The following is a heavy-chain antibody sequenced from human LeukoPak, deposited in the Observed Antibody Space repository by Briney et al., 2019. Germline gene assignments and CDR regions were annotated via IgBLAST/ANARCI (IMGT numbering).Heavy chain of an antibody. D-gene: IGHD4-17*01. Sequence: PAASVKVSCKASGGTFSSYAISWVRQAPGQGLEWMGRIIPIFGIANYAQKFQGRVTITADKSTSTAYMELSSLRSEDTAVYYCAIPIDDYGRPSLDYWGQGTLVTVSS. V-gene: IGHV1-69*04. J-gene: IGHJ4*02. CDR2: IIPIFGIA. CDR3: AIPIDDYGRPSLDY. CDR1: GGTFSSYA.